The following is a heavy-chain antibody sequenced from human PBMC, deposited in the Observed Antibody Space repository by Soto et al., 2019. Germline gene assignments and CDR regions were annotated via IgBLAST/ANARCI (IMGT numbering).Heavy chain of an antibody. CDR3: TRDSGDHSPSGTWGYV. V-gene: IGHV3-53*01. Sequence: EVQLVESGGTFIQPGGSLRLSCAASGFTVRSNFFTWVRQAPGKGLEWVSTIYYGGTISYADSVKGRFTISRDDSKNTLFLQMNSLRAEDTAVYYCTRDSGDHSPSGTWGYVWGQGTTVTVSS. CDR2: IYYGGTI. J-gene: IGHJ6*02. CDR1: GFTVRSNF. D-gene: IGHD3-10*01.